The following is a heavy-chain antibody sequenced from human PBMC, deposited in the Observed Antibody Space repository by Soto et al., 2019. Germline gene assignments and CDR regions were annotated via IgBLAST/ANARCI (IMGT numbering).Heavy chain of an antibody. Sequence: EVQLVESGGGLVKPGGSLRLSCAASGFTFSSYSMNWVRQAPGKGLEWVSSISSSSSYIYYADSVKGRFTISRDNAKNSLYLQMNSLRAEDTAVYYCARDSRAGGYFDYWGQGTLVTVSS. CDR1: GFTFSSYS. J-gene: IGHJ4*02. CDR3: ARDSRAGGYFDY. CDR2: ISSSSSYI. V-gene: IGHV3-21*01.